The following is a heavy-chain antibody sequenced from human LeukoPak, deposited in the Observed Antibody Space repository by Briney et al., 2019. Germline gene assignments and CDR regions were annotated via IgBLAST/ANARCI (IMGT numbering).Heavy chain of an antibody. J-gene: IGHJ4*02. Sequence: SETLSLTCTVSGGPISGYYWNWIRQPPGKGLEWIGYIYHSGGTTYNPSLESRVTLSVDTSKNQFSLKLHSVTAADTAVYYCARDSTGGSYYDSWGQGTLVTVSS. CDR2: IYHSGGT. V-gene: IGHV4-59*01. CDR3: ARDSTGGSYYDS. CDR1: GGPISGYY. D-gene: IGHD1-26*01.